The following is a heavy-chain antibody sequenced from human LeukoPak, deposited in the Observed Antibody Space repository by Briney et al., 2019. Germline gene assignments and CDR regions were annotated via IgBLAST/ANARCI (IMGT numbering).Heavy chain of an antibody. J-gene: IGHJ4*02. CDR3: ARGYSSGYRDSDC. CDR2: INHSGST. Sequence: SETLSLTCAVYGGSFSGYYWSWIRQPPGKGLEWIGEINHSGSTNYNPSLMSRVTISVDTSKNQLSLKLSSVTAADTAVYYCARGYSSGYRDSDCWGQGTLVTVSS. CDR1: GGSFSGYY. D-gene: IGHD3-22*01. V-gene: IGHV4-34*01.